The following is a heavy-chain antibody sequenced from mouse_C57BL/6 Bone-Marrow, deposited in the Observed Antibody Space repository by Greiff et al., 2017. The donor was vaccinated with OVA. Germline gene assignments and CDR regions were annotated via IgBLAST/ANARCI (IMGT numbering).Heavy chain of an antibody. Sequence: VQLQQSGPELVKPGASVKISCKASGYSFTGYYMNWVKQSPEKSLEWIGEINPSTGGTTYNQKVKAKATLTVYKSSSTAYMQLKSLTSEDSAVYYCARYSSGPDYFDYWGQGTTLTVSS. CDR1: GYSFTGYY. D-gene: IGHD3-2*02. CDR2: INPSTGGT. V-gene: IGHV1-42*01. CDR3: ARYSSGPDYFDY. J-gene: IGHJ2*01.